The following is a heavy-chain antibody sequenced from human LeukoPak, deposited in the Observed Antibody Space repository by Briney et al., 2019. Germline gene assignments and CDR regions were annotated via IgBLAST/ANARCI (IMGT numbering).Heavy chain of an antibody. J-gene: IGHJ5*02. Sequence: SETLSLTCTVSGYSVSSGYYWGWIRQPPGKGLEWVGSIYHSGSTYYNPPLKSRATISVDTSKNQFSLKLYSVTAADTAVYYCAREDASGSYPNRFDPWGQGTLVTVSS. V-gene: IGHV4-38-2*02. CDR3: AREDASGSYPNRFDP. CDR1: GYSVSSGYY. D-gene: IGHD3-10*01. CDR2: IYHSGST.